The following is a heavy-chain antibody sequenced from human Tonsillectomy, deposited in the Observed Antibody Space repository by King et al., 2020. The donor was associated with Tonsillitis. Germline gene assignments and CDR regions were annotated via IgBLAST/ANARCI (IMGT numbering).Heavy chain of an antibody. CDR2: IYYSGST. CDR1: GGSISSYY. D-gene: IGHD4-17*01. Sequence: QLQESGPGLVKPSETLSLTCTVSGGSISSYYWSWIRQPPGKELEWIGYIYYSGSTNYNPSLKSRVTISLDTAKNQFSLKLSSVTAAEPAVYYCARIHNSVTNAFDIWGQGTMVTVSS. J-gene: IGHJ3*02. CDR3: ARIHNSVTNAFDI. V-gene: IGHV4-59*01.